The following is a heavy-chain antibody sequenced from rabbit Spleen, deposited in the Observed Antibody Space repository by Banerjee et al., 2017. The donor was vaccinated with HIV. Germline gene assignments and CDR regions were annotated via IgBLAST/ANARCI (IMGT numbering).Heavy chain of an antibody. J-gene: IGHJ4*01. CDR2: IYAGSTGTT. V-gene: IGHV1S40*01. Sequence: QSLEESGGDLVKPGASLTLTCTASGFSFSSGYDMCWVRQAPGKGLEWIACIYAGSTGTTYYANWAKGRFTISKTSSTTVTLQMASLTAADTATYFCARDLTSVVGWNFNLWGPGTLVTVS. CDR1: GFSFSSGYD. D-gene: IGHD1-1*01. CDR3: ARDLTSVVGWNFNL.